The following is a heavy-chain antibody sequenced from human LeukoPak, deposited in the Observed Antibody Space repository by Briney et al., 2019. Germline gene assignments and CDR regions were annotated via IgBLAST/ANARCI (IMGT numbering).Heavy chain of an antibody. D-gene: IGHD6-19*01. J-gene: IGHJ6*03. CDR2: IRYDGSNK. CDR3: AKDRAVAVGPYYMDV. V-gene: IGHV3-30*02. Sequence: QSGGSLRLSCAASGFTFSSYGMHWVRQAPGKGLEWVAFIRYDGSNKYYADSVKGRFTISRDNSKNTLYLQMNSLRAEDTAVYYCAKDRAVAVGPYYMDVWGKGTTVTISS. CDR1: GFTFSSYG.